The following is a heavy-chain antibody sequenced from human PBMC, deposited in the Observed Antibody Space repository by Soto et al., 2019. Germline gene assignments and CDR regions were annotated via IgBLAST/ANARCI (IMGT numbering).Heavy chain of an antibody. CDR1: WCTFSSYS. CDR3: ARGPSACGSYGPLWFDP. D-gene: IGHD2-15*01. J-gene: IGHJ5*02. V-gene: IGHV3-21*01. CDR2: ISSSIIYI. Sequence: GGPLSLSCAASWCTFSSYSMNWVRQSPGKGLEWVSSISSSIIYIYYADSVKGRFTISRDNAKNSLYLQMNSLRAEDTAVYYCARGPSACGSYGPLWFDPRGQGTLVTVST.